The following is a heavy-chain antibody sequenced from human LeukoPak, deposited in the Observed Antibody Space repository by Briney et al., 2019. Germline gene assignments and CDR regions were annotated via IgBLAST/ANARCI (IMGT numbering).Heavy chain of an antibody. CDR3: ARVGGYDFWRGHHGYYFDY. J-gene: IGHJ4*02. V-gene: IGHV1-2*02. CDR2: INPNSGGT. CDR1: GDTFTGYY. Sequence: GASVKVSCKASGDTFTGYYMHWVRQAPGQGLEWMGGINPNSGGTNYAQQFQGRVTMTRDTYISTAYMELSSLRSDDTAVYYCARVGGYDFWRGHHGYYFDYWGQGTLVTVSS. D-gene: IGHD3-3*01.